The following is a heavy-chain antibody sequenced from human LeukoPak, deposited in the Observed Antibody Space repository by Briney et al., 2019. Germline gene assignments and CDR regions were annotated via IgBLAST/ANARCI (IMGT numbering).Heavy chain of an antibody. D-gene: IGHD2-2*01. V-gene: IGHV1-8*01. Sequence: ASVKVSCKASGYTFTSYDINGVRQATGQGLEWMGWMNPNSGNTGYAQKFQGRVTMTRNTSISTAYMELSSLRSEDTAVYYCARGGDIVVVPAAEYNWFDPWGQGTLVTVSS. J-gene: IGHJ5*02. CDR1: GYTFTSYD. CDR3: ARGGDIVVVPAAEYNWFDP. CDR2: MNPNSGNT.